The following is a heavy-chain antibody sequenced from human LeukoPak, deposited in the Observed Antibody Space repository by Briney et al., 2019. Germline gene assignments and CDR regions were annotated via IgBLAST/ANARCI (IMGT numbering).Heavy chain of an antibody. J-gene: IGHJ4*02. CDR3: AKVTYGSGSYFY. CDR2: ISGSGGST. V-gene: IGHV3-23*01. D-gene: IGHD3-10*01. Sequence: PGGSLRLSCAASGLTFSSYAMSWVRQAPGKGLEWVSAISGSGGSTYYADSVKGRFTISRDNSKNTLYLQMNSLRAEDTAVYYCAKVTYGSGSYFYWGQGTLVTVSS. CDR1: GLTFSSYA.